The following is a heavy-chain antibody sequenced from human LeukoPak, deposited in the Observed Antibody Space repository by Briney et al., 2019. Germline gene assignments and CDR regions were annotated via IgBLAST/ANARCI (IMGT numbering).Heavy chain of an antibody. J-gene: IGHJ4*02. D-gene: IGHD4-17*01. CDR1: GGSIXXXX. CDR2: IYYSGST. CDR3: ARGRYGDYSTY. V-gene: IGHV4-59*01. Sequence: PSETLSLTCTVSGGSIXXXXWSWIRQPPGXXLEWIGYIYYSGSTNYNPSLKSRVTISVDTSKNQFSLKLSSVTAADTAVYYCARGRYGDYSTYWGQGTLVTVSS.